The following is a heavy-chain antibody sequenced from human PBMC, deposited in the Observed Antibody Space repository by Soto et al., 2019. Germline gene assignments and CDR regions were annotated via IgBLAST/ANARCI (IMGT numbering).Heavy chain of an antibody. CDR2: MNPNSGNT. Sequence: ASEKVSCKASGYTFTSHDINWVRQATGQGLEWLGWMNPNSGNTGYAQKFQGRVTMTRNTSISTAYMELSSLISEDTAVYYCASNCGFDWLLFPAAFDIWGQGTMVTVSS. CDR3: ASNCGFDWLLFPAAFDI. J-gene: IGHJ3*02. V-gene: IGHV1-8*01. CDR1: GYTFTSHD. D-gene: IGHD3-9*01.